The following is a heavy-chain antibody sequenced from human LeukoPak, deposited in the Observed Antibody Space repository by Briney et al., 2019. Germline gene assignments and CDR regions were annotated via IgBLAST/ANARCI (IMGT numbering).Heavy chain of an antibody. CDR1: GFTLGSYA. V-gene: IGHV3-53*01. J-gene: IGHJ6*03. CDR2: IYSGGST. D-gene: IGHD3-10*01. CDR3: ARDKISHYYGSGAYYYYYMDV. Sequence: GGSLRLSCAASGFTLGSYAMSWVRQAPGKGLEWVSVIYSGGSTYYADSVKGRFTISRDNSKNTLYLQMNSLRAGDTAVYYCARDKISHYYGSGAYYYYYMDVWGKGTTVTISS.